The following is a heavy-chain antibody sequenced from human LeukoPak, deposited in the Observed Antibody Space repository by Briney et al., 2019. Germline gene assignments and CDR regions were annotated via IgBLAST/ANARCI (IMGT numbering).Heavy chain of an antibody. CDR1: GFTFRDFS. Sequence: GGSLRLSCAASGFTFRDFSMTWIRKAPGKGLEWVAYIGPSGTIMNYADSVKGRFTVSRDNAENSLYLHMNSLRAEDTAVYYCTRDPRLCDYWGQGTLVTVSS. V-gene: IGHV3-11*01. CDR3: TRDPRLCDY. CDR2: IGPSGTIM. J-gene: IGHJ4*02.